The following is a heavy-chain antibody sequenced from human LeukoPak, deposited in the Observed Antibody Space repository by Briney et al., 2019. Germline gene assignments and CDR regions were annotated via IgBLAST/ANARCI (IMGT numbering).Heavy chain of an antibody. Sequence: GGSLRLSCAASGFSFSSYDMSWVRQAPGKGLEWVSGIRGSGGSTFYADSVKGRFTISRDNSKNTLNLQMNSLRAEDTAVYYCAKSQLVGATYALDIWGQGTMVTVSS. CDR2: IRGSGGST. J-gene: IGHJ3*02. V-gene: IGHV3-23*01. CDR1: GFSFSSYD. D-gene: IGHD1-26*01. CDR3: AKSQLVGATYALDI.